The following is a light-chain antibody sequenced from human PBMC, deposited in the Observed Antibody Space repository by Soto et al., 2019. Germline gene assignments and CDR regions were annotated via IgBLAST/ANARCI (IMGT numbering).Light chain of an antibody. Sequence: DIQMTQSPSTLSASVGDRVTITCRASQSISSWLAWYQQKPGKAPKLLIYKASSLESGVPSRFSGSGSATEYYITTSSLQPDDFATYYCQQYNSDSRYTFGQGTKVEIK. CDR2: KAS. CDR3: QQYNSDSRYT. CDR1: QSISSW. V-gene: IGKV1-5*03. J-gene: IGKJ2*01.